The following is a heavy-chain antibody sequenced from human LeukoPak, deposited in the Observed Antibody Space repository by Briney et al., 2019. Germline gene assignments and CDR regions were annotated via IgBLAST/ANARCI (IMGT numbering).Heavy chain of an antibody. CDR3: AKETVAAPPIDY. CDR1: GFIFSSYA. Sequence: TGGSLRLSCAASGFIFSSYAMSWVRQAPGKGLEWVSAISGSAYSTYYADSVKGRFTISRDNSKNTLYLQMNSLRAEDTAVYYCAKETVAAPPIDYWGQGTLVTVSS. V-gene: IGHV3-23*01. J-gene: IGHJ4*02. CDR2: ISGSAYST. D-gene: IGHD6-19*01.